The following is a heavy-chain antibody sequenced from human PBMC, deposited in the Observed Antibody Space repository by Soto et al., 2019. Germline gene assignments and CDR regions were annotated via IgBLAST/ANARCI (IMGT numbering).Heavy chain of an antibody. V-gene: IGHV1-18*01. J-gene: IGHJ5*01. CDR1: GYTFTSYG. CDR3: ASGLKLRYFEWLCQSLDS. D-gene: IGHD3-9*01. Sequence: ASVQVSCKASGYTFTSYGISWVRQAPGQGLEWMGWISAYNGNTNYAQKLQGRVTMTTDTSTSTAYMELRSLRSDDTAVYYCASGLKLRYFEWLCQSLDSWGHGTMVTVS. CDR2: ISAYNGNT.